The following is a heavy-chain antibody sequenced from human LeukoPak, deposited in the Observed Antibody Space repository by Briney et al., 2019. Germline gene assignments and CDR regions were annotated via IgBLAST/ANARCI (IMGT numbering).Heavy chain of an antibody. Sequence: GGSLRLSCAASGFTVSSDYMTWVRQAPGKGLEWVSVIYSGGRTYYADSVKGRFTISRDNSKNTVYLQLNSLRGEDTAVYYCAELGITMIGGVWGKGTTVTISS. D-gene: IGHD3-10*02. V-gene: IGHV3-66*01. CDR2: IYSGGRT. CDR1: GFTVSSDY. J-gene: IGHJ6*04. CDR3: AELGITMIGGV.